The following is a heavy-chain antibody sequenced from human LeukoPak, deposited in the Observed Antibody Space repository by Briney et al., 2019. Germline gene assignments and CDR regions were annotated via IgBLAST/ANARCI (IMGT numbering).Heavy chain of an antibody. V-gene: IGHV1-69*13. Sequence: ASVKVSCKASGGTFSSYAISWVRQAPGQGLEWMGGIIPIFGTANYAQKFQGRVTITADESTSTVYMELSSLRSEDTAVYYCARDSPYSITIFGVAPLYYYYGMDVWGQGTTVTVSS. CDR1: GGTFSSYA. J-gene: IGHJ6*02. CDR3: ARDSPYSITIFGVAPLYYYYGMDV. D-gene: IGHD3-3*01. CDR2: IIPIFGTA.